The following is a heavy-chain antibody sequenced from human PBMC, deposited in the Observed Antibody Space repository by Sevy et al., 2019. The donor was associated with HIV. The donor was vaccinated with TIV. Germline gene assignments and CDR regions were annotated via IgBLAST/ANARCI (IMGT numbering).Heavy chain of an antibody. CDR3: ARDGITSGWYIRYYFDY. CDR2: ISYDGTDK. Sequence: GGSLRLSCAASGFTFTTYAMHWVRQAPGKGLDWVAFISYDGTDKYYADSLKGRFTISRDSSKNTLSLQMNSLRAEDTAVYYCARDGITSGWYIRYYFDYWGQGTLVTVSS. V-gene: IGHV3-30*04. D-gene: IGHD6-19*01. CDR1: GFTFTTYA. J-gene: IGHJ4*02.